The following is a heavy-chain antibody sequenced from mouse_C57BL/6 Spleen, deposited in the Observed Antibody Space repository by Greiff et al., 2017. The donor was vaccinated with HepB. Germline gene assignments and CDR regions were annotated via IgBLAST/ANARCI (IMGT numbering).Heavy chain of an antibody. CDR1: GFTFSSYG. J-gene: IGHJ1*03. CDR3: ARRGTTVVDDWYFDV. V-gene: IGHV5-6*02. D-gene: IGHD1-1*01. CDR2: ISSGGSYT. Sequence: EVNLVESGGELVKPGGSLKLSCAASGFTFSSYGMSWVRQTPDKRLEWVATISSGGSYTYYPDSVKGRFTISRDNAKNTLYLQMSSLKSEDTAMYYCARRGTTVVDDWYFDVWGTGTTVTVSS.